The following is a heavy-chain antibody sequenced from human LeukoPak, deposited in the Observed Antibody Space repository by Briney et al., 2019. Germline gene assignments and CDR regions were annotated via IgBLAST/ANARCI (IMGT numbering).Heavy chain of an antibody. V-gene: IGHV3-23*01. CDR2: ISDGGDVT. D-gene: IGHD5-24*01. CDR3: AKDRQRWLQYFDY. Sequence: GGSLRLSCAASGFTFSSYAMNWVRQAPGKGLEWVLAISDGGDVTYYADSVKGRFTISRDNSKNTLYLQMNSLRAEDTAVYYCAKDRQRWLQYFDYWGQGTLVTVSS. J-gene: IGHJ4*02. CDR1: GFTFSSYA.